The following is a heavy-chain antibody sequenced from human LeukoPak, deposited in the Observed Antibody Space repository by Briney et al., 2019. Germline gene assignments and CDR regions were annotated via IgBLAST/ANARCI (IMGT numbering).Heavy chain of an antibody. Sequence: GGSLRLSCAASGFTFSNYAMTWVRQAPGKGLEWVSSVSGSGRNTFYPDSVEGRFTISRDNAKNSLYLQMNSLRADDTAVYFCARDLSFGAPVAFDIWGQGTMVTVSS. CDR2: VSGSGRNT. CDR3: ARDLSFGAPVAFDI. V-gene: IGHV3-23*01. J-gene: IGHJ3*02. D-gene: IGHD3-10*01. CDR1: GFTFSNYA.